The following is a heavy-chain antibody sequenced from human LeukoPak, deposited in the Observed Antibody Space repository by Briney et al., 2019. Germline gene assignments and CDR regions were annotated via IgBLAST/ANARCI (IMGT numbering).Heavy chain of an antibody. V-gene: IGHV4-59*01. J-gene: IGHJ4*02. CDR1: GGSISSYY. CDR3: ARAGDYGIKD. CDR2: IYYSGST. D-gene: IGHD4-17*01. Sequence: PSETLSPTCTVPGGSISSYYWTWIRQPPGKGLEWIGYIYYSGSTNYNPSLKSRVIISVDTSKNQFSLKLNSVTAADTAVCYCARAGDYGIKDWGQGTLVTVSS.